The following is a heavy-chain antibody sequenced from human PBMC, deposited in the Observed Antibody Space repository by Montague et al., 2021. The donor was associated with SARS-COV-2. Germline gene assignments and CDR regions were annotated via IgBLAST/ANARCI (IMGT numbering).Heavy chain of an antibody. CDR1: GGSSSGYY. Sequence: SETLSPTCAVYGGSSSGYYWSWIRQPPGKGLEWIGEINHSGSTNYNPSLKSRVTISVDTSKNQFSLKLSSVTAADTAVYYCARGSSFVTIFGVVITDPLFDYWGQGTLVTVSS. J-gene: IGHJ4*02. CDR2: INHSGST. CDR3: ARGSSFVTIFGVVITDPLFDY. V-gene: IGHV4-34*01. D-gene: IGHD3-3*01.